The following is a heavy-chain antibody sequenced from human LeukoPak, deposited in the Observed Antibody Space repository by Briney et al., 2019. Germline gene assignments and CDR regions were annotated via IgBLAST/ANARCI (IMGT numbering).Heavy chain of an antibody. CDR1: GLTFSSYA. D-gene: IGHD5-12*01. CDR3: AKARGYDLEYYFDY. V-gene: IGHV3-23*01. CDR2: ISGSGGST. Sequence: GGSLRLSCAASGLTFSSYAMSWVRQAPGKGLEWVSAISGSGGSTYYADSVKGRFTISRDNSKNTLYLQMNSLRAEDTAVYYCAKARGYDLEYYFDYWGQGTLVTVSS. J-gene: IGHJ4*02.